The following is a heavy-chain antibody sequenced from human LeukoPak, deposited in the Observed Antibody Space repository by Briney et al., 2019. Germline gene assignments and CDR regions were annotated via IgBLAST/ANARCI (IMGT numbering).Heavy chain of an antibody. D-gene: IGHD5-18*01. CDR1: GGSISSGYYY. CDR3: ARGPSRIQSYLPFFDH. CDR2: IYYSGSS. Sequence: SSETLSLTCTVSGGSISSGYYYWSWIRQRSGKGLEWLGHIYYSGSSYYNPSLASRISISVDTSENQFSLDLTSLTAADTAVYYCARGPSRIQSYLPFFDHWGQGALVTAS. V-gene: IGHV4-31*03. J-gene: IGHJ4*02.